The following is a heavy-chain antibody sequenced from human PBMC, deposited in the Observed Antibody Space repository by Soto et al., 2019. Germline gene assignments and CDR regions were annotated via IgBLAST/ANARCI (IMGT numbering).Heavy chain of an antibody. Sequence: SETLSLTCSISGGSISGYYWSWIRQSPGKGLEWIGYIYYTGNTYYNPSLKSRVTISLDTSKNQFSLNLSSVTAADTAVYYCAKVVGKNWFDPWGKGTLVTVSS. V-gene: IGHV4-59*01. CDR1: GGSISGYY. D-gene: IGHD2-15*01. J-gene: IGHJ5*02. CDR3: AKVVGKNWFDP. CDR2: IYYTGNT.